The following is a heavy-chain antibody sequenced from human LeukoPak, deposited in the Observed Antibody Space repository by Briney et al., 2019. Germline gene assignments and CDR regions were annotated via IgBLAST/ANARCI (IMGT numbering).Heavy chain of an antibody. V-gene: IGHV3-74*01. D-gene: IGHD3-3*01. CDR3: ARDRPFWN. CDR1: GLTSTNYW. Sequence: SGGSLRLSCAASGLTSTNYWMHWLRQVPGKGLVWVSRIKLDENTAYYADFVKGRFTISRDDAKTTVYLQMNSLRAEDSAVYYCARDRPFWNWGQGTLVTVSS. J-gene: IGHJ4*02. CDR2: IKLDENTA.